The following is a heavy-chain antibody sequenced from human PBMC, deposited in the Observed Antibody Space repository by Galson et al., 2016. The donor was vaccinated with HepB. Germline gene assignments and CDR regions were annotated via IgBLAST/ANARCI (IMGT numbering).Heavy chain of an antibody. CDR1: GESFSSYS. V-gene: IGHV4-34*01. J-gene: IGHJ5*01. D-gene: IGHD3-3*01. CDR3: ARSGVGGVNNWFDS. Sequence: LSLTCAVYGESFSSYSWTWIRQSPGKGLEWIGEINHSGTSHSSPSLKSRVTISVDPSKSQFSLNVSSVTAADTAVYFCARSGVGGVNNWFDSWGQGTRVPVSA. CDR2: INHSGTS.